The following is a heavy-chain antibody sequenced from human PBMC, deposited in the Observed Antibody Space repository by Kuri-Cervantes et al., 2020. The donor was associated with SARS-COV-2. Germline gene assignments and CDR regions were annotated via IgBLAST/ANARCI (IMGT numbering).Heavy chain of an antibody. D-gene: IGHD1-7*01. Sequence: ASVKVSCKASGYTFTSYGISWVRQAPGQGLEWMGWISAYNGNTNYAQKLQGRVTMTTDKSTSTAYMELRSLRADDTAVYYCARERGTSYYYYYMDVWGKGTTVTVSS. CDR1: GYTFTSYG. V-gene: IGHV1-18*01. J-gene: IGHJ6*03. CDR3: ARERGTSYYYYYMDV. CDR2: ISAYNGNT.